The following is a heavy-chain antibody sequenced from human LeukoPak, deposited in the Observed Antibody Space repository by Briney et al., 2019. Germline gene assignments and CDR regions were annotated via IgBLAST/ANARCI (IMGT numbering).Heavy chain of an antibody. CDR3: ARASESGWREFDY. D-gene: IGHD6-19*01. CDR2: ISAYNGNT. CDR1: AYTFTSYG. Sequence: ASVKVSCKASAYTFTSYGISWVRQAPGQGLEWMGWISAYNGNTNYAQKFQGRVTMTTDTSTSTAYMELRSLRSDDTAVYYCARASESGWREFDYWGQGTLVSVS. V-gene: IGHV1-18*01. J-gene: IGHJ4*02.